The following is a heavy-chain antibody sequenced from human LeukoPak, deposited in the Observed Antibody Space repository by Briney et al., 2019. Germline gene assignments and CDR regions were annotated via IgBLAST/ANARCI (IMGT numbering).Heavy chain of an antibody. Sequence: SETLSLTCTVSGGSISSYYWSWIRQPPGKGLEWIGDIYHIGSTNYNPSLKSRVTISADTSVETSKNQFSLTLSSVTAADTAVYYCARWGCSGGSCSDYYFDYWGQGTLVTVSS. CDR3: ARWGCSGGSCSDYYFDY. V-gene: IGHV4-34*01. J-gene: IGHJ4*02. CDR2: IYHIGST. CDR1: GGSISSYY. D-gene: IGHD2-15*01.